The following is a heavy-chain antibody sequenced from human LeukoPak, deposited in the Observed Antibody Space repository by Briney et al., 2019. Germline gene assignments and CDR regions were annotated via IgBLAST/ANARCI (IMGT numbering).Heavy chain of an antibody. Sequence: ASVKVSCKVSGYTLTELSMHWVRQAPGKGLEWMGGFDPEDGETIYAQKFQGRVTMTEDTSTDTAYMELRSLRSDDTAVYYCARVPSSSGYKHFDYWGQGTLVTVSS. CDR2: FDPEDGET. V-gene: IGHV1-24*01. J-gene: IGHJ4*02. D-gene: IGHD3-22*01. CDR3: ARVPSSSGYKHFDY. CDR1: GYTLTELS.